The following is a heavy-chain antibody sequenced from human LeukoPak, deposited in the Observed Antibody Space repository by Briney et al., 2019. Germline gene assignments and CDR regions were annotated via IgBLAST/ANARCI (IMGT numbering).Heavy chain of an antibody. V-gene: IGHV3-23*01. CDR1: GFTFSSYA. CDR2: ISGSGGST. J-gene: IGHJ4*02. CDR3: AKSPVYSSSAYFDY. Sequence: PGGSLRLSCAASGFTFSSYAMSRVRQAPGKGLEWVSAISGSGGSTYYADSVKGRFTISRDNSKNTLYLQMNSLRAEDTAVYYCAKSPVYSSSAYFDYWGQGTLVTVSS. D-gene: IGHD6-6*01.